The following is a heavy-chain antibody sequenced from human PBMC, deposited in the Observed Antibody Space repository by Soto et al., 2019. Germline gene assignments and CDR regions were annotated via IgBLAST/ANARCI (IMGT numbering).Heavy chain of an antibody. CDR1: GGSFSGYY. CDR2: INHSGST. J-gene: IGHJ4*02. V-gene: IGHV4-34*01. Sequence: SETLSLTCAVYGGSFSGYYWSWIRQPPGKGLEWIGEINHSGSTNYNPSLKSRVTISVDTSKNQFSLKLSSVTAADTAVYYCARDSGFHFDYWGQGTLVTVSS. D-gene: IGHD2-21*01. CDR3: ARDSGFHFDY.